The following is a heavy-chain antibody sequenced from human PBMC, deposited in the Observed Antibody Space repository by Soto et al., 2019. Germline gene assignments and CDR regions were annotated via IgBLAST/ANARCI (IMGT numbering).Heavy chain of an antibody. Sequence: GGSLRLSCSASGFTFSSYAMHWVRQAPGKGLEYVSGVRGDGDPPFYADSVKGRFTISRDNSKNTLYLQMSGLSADDTAVYYRVKSRGGNNFDFFDWGQGALVTVSS. CDR2: VRGDGDPP. J-gene: IGHJ4*02. D-gene: IGHD5-12*01. CDR1: GFTFSSYA. V-gene: IGHV3-64D*06. CDR3: VKSRGGNNFDFFD.